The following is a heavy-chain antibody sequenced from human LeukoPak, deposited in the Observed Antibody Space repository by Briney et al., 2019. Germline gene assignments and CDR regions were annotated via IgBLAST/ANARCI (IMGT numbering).Heavy chain of an antibody. V-gene: IGHV4-34*01. CDR1: GGSFSGYY. CDR2: INHSGST. J-gene: IGHJ5*02. CDR3: ARVPRLYYYGSGRRYNWFDP. Sequence: SETLFLTCAVYGGSFSGYYWSWIRQPPGKGLEWIGEINHSGSTNYNPSLKSRVTISVDTSKNQFSLKLSSVTAADTAVYYCARVPRLYYYGSGRRYNWFDPWGQGTLVTVSS. D-gene: IGHD3-10*01.